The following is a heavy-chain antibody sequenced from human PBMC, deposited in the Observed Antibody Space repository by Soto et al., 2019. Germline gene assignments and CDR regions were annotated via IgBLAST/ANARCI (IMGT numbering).Heavy chain of an antibody. CDR1: GGSISSGGYY. V-gene: IGHV4-39*01. Sequence: SETLSLTCTVSGGSISSGGYYWGWIRQPPGKGLEWIGCIYYSGSTYYNPSLKSRVTISVDTSKNQFSLKLSSVTAADTAVYYCAGGDYYYICGNSLHLDYWGQGTLVTVSS. CDR2: IYYSGST. J-gene: IGHJ4*02. D-gene: IGHD3-16*01. CDR3: AGGDYYYICGNSLHLDY.